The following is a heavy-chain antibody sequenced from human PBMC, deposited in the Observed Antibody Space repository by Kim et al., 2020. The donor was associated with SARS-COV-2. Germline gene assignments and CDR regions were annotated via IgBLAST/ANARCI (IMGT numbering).Heavy chain of an antibody. D-gene: IGHD6-13*01. J-gene: IGHJ4*02. CDR3: ARCHSGSWGGDY. Sequence: GGSLRLSCAASGFTFSRYALHWVRQAPGKGLEWVALISSDGGKEYYADSVKGRFNMYRDNSRNTVYLQMNSLRDEDTAVYYCARCHSGSWGGDYWGQGTLVTVSS. CDR1: GFTFSRYA. V-gene: IGHV3-30-3*01. CDR2: ISSDGGKE.